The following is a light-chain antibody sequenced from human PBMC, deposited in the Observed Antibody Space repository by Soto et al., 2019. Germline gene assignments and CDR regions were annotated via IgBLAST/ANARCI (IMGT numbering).Light chain of an antibody. V-gene: IGLV1-51*01. CDR2: DDD. J-gene: IGLJ1*01. CDR3: GSWDSSLSAYV. CDR1: SSNIGGNS. Sequence: QSVLTRPPSVSAAPGQKATISCSGSSSNIGGNSVSWYQQLPGTAPKLLIYDDDKRPSGIPDRFSGSKSGTSATLGITGFQTGDEADYYCGSWDSSLSAYVFATGTKVTVL.